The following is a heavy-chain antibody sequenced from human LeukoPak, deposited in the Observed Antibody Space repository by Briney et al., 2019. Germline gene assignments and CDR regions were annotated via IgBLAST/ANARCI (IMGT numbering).Heavy chain of an antibody. D-gene: IGHD4-17*01. CDR1: GYTFTTYG. J-gene: IGHJ4*02. V-gene: IGHV1-18*01. CDR2: FSAYNGNT. Sequence: ASVKVSCKASGYTFTTYGISWVRQAPGQGLEWRGWFSAYNGNTNYAQRLQGRVTMTTDTSTSTAYMELRSLRSDDTAVYYCARSDGDWVPNIDYWGQGTLVTVSS. CDR3: ARSDGDWVPNIDY.